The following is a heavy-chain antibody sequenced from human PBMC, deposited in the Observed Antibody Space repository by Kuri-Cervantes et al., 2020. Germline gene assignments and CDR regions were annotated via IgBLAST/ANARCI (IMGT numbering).Heavy chain of an antibody. V-gene: IGHV1-46*01. CDR1: GYTFTSYY. CDR3: ARETYDILTGYYGNYYYYMDV. J-gene: IGHJ6*03. CDR2: INPSGGST. Sequence: ASVKVSCKASGYTFTSYYMHWVRQAPGQGLEWMGIINPSGGSTSYAQKFQGRVTMTRDTSTSTAYMELSSLRSEDTAVYYCARETYDILTGYYGNYYYYMDVWGKGTTVTVSS. D-gene: IGHD3-9*01.